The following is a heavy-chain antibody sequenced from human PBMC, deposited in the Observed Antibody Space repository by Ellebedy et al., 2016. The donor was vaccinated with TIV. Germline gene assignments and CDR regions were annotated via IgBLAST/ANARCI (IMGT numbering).Heavy chain of an antibody. CDR1: GFTFSSYG. Sequence: PGGSLRLSCAASGFTFSSYGMHWVRQTPGKGLEWVSLIYSGGTTYYADSVKGRFTISRDNSKNTLYLQMNSLRAEDTALYYCASRTRGDYPYFDFWGQGTLVTVSS. CDR2: IYSGGTT. D-gene: IGHD4-17*01. CDR3: ASRTRGDYPYFDF. V-gene: IGHV3-53*01. J-gene: IGHJ4*02.